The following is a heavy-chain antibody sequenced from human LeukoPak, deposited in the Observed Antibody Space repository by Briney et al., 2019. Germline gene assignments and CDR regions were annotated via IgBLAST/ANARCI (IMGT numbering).Heavy chain of an antibody. D-gene: IGHD1-14*01. Sequence: PGRSLRLSCAASGFTFSSYGMHWVRQAPGKGLEWVAVIWYDGSNKYYADSVKGRFTISRDNSKNTLYLQMNSLRAEDTAVYYCARYKEDLDAFDIWGQGTMVTVFS. J-gene: IGHJ3*02. CDR3: ARYKEDLDAFDI. V-gene: IGHV3-33*01. CDR2: IWYDGSNK. CDR1: GFTFSSYG.